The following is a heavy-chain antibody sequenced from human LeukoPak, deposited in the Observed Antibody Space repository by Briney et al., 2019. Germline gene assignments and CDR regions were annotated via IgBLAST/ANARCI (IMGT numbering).Heavy chain of an antibody. CDR2: IYYSGST. V-gene: IGHV4-59*12. CDR3: ARVAHPGGVSYYGSGYDAFDI. D-gene: IGHD3-10*01. Sequence: PSETLSLTCTVSGGSISSYYWSWIRQPPGKGLEWIGYIYYSGSTNYNPSLKSRVTISVDTSKNQFSLKLSSVTAADTAVYYCARVAHPGGVSYYGSGYDAFDIWGQGTMVTVSS. CDR1: GGSISSYY. J-gene: IGHJ3*02.